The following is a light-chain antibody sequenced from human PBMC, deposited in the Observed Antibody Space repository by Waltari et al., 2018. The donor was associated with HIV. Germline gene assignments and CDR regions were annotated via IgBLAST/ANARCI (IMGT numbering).Light chain of an antibody. Sequence: SSDLTQAPSLSVSPGQTASISCSGHELTNQYVHWYQEKAGQAPVLVISRDSERPLGIPERFSGSRSRSLATLTITGVLADDEADYYCQAAAPSGTSVTFGGGTKLTVL. CDR3: QAAAPSGTSVT. V-gene: IGLV3-25*03. CDR1: ELTNQY. CDR2: RDS. J-gene: IGLJ2*01.